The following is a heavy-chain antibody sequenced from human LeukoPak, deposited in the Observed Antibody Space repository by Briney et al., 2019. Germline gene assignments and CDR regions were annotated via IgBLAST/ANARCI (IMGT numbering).Heavy chain of an antibody. CDR1: GFTSSSYS. V-gene: IGHV3-48*02. D-gene: IGHD3-10*01. CDR2: ISSSSSSI. CDR3: ARGPYGSGSHYYDY. Sequence: GGSLRLSCAASGFTSSSYSMNWVRQAPGKGLEWISDISSSSSSINYADSVKGRFTISRDNAKNSLYLQMNSLRDEDTAVYYCARGPYGSGSHYYDYWGQGTLVTVSS. J-gene: IGHJ4*02.